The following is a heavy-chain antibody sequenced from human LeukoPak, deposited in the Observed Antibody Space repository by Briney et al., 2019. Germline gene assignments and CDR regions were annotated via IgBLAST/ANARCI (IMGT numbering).Heavy chain of an antibody. D-gene: IGHD3-3*01. CDR1: GYTFTGYY. CDR2: INPNSGGT. V-gene: IGHV1-2*02. Sequence: ASVKVSCKASGYTFTGYYMHWVRQAPGQGLEWMGWINPNSGGTNYAQKFQGRVTMTRDTSISTAYMELSRLRSDDTAVYYCARIDAGTYYDFRSGYYFDYWGQGTLVTVSS. CDR3: ARIDAGTYYDFRSGYYFDY. J-gene: IGHJ4*02.